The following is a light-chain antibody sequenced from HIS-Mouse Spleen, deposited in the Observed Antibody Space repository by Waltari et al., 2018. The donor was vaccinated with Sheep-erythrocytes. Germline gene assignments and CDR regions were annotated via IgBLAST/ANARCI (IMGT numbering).Light chain of an antibody. J-gene: IGLJ3*02. V-gene: IGLV1-47*01. CDR3: AAWDDSLSGNWV. CDR2: RNN. CDR1: SSNIGPNS. Sequence: QSVLTQPPSASGTPGQRVTISCSGSSSNIGPNSVYWYQQLPGTAPKLLIYRNNQRPSGVPDRFSGSKSGTSASLAISGLRSEDEADYYCAAWDDSLSGNWVFGGGTKLTVL.